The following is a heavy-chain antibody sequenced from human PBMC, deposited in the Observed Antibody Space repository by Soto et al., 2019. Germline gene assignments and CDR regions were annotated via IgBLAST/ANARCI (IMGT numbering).Heavy chain of an antibody. Sequence: GGSLRLSCTASGFTFGDYAMSWFRQAPGKGLGWVGFIRSKAYGGTTEYAASVKGRFTISRDDSKSIAYLQMNSLKTEDTAVYYCTRDLPYYYGSGSYRWFDPWGQGTLVTVSS. CDR1: GFTFGDYA. CDR2: IRSKAYGGTT. CDR3: TRDLPYYYGSGSYRWFDP. D-gene: IGHD3-10*01. J-gene: IGHJ5*02. V-gene: IGHV3-49*03.